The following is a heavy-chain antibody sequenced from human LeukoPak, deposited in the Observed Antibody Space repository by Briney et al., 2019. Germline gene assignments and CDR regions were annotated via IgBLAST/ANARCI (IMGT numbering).Heavy chain of an antibody. D-gene: IGHD2/OR15-2a*01. J-gene: IGHJ4*02. CDR1: GNYW. V-gene: IGHV3-74*01. CDR2: INSDGSWT. Sequence: GGSLRLSCAASGNYWMHWVRQVPGKGLVWVSHINSDGSWTSYADSVKGRFTISKDNAKNTVYLQMNSLRAEDTAVYYCVSFYETYWGRGILVTVSS. CDR3: VSFYETY.